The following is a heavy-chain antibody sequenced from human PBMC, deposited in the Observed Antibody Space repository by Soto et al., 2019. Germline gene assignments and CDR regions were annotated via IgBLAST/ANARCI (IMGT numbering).Heavy chain of an antibody. Sequence: SETLSLTCTFSCGSIISSSYYWGWIRQPPGQGLEWIGSIYYSGSTYYNPSLKSRVTISVDTSKNQFSLKLSSVTAADTAVYYCARHVHSSSWYHPLLMVPWFDPWGQGTLVTVSS. V-gene: IGHV4-39*01. CDR3: ARHVHSSSWYHPLLMVPWFDP. CDR1: CGSIISSSYY. CDR2: IYYSGST. J-gene: IGHJ5*02. D-gene: IGHD6-13*01.